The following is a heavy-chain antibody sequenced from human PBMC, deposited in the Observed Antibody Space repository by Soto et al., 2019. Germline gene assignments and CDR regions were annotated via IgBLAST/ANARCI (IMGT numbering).Heavy chain of an antibody. CDR1: GFTFSTCA. J-gene: IGHJ5*02. D-gene: IGHD2-15*01. CDR2: INTSGGST. CDR3: AKFYGGKSAHTYTIAP. Sequence: PGGSLGLCCAASGFTFSTCAMSWVRQAPGKGLEWVSTINTSGGSTYYADSVKGRFTISRDNSKNTLYLQMNSLRPEDTAVYYCAKFYGGKSAHTYTIAPWGQGIQVTVSS. V-gene: IGHV3-23*01.